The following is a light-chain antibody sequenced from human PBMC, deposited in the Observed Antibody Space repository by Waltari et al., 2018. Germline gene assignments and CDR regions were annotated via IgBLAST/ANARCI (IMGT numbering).Light chain of an antibody. Sequence: SVLTQPPSASGTPGQTVTIPCSGSSSNIGGNFVYWYQQLPGMAPQLLIYMNNQPPAGVAGRFSGSKSGTSASLAISVLRSDDEAEYYCAAWDDNLTGPLFGGGTKVTVL. V-gene: IGLV1-47*01. CDR2: MNN. J-gene: IGLJ3*02. CDR1: SSNIGGNF. CDR3: AAWDDNLTGPL.